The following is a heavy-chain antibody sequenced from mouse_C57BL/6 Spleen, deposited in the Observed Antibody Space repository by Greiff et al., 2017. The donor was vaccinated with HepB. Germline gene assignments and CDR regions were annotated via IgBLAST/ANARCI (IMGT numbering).Heavy chain of an antibody. CDR2: IHPNSGST. CDR1: GYTFTSYW. Sequence: QVQLQQPGAELVKPGASVKLSCKASGYTFTSYWMHWVKQRPGQGLEWIGMIHPNSGSTNYNEKFKSKATLTVDKSSSTAYMQLSSLTSEDSAVDYCAREGVYYGSSPWFAYWGQGTLVTVSA. CDR3: AREGVYYGSSPWFAY. V-gene: IGHV1-64*01. J-gene: IGHJ3*01. D-gene: IGHD1-1*01.